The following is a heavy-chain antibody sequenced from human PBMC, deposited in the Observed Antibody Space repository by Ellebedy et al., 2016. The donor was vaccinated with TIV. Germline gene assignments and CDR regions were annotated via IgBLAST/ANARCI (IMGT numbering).Heavy chain of an antibody. J-gene: IGHJ4*02. CDR1: GGSFSGYY. CDR3: ARDRVGPLDY. Sequence: SETLSLXXAVYGGSFSGYYWSWIRQPPGKGLEWIGEINHSGSTNYNPSLKSRVTISVDTSKNQFSLKLSSVTAADTAVYYCARDRVGPLDYWGQGTLVTVSS. D-gene: IGHD1-26*01. CDR2: INHSGST. V-gene: IGHV4-34*01.